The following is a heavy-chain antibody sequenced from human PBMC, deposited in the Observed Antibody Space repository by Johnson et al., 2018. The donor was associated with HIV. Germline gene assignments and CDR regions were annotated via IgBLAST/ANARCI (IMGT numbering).Heavy chain of an antibody. D-gene: IGHD3-10*01. Sequence: QVQLVESGGGVVQPGGSLRLSCVASGFSFSHYGMHWVRQGPGKGLEWVSGLNWNGGNTYYAGSVKGRFTISRESAKNSLYLQMNSLRVGDTAVYYCARSDKWFGESDAFDIWGQGTMVTVSS. J-gene: IGHJ3*02. V-gene: IGHV3-NL1*01. CDR2: LNWNGGNT. CDR3: ARSDKWFGESDAFDI. CDR1: GFSFSHYG.